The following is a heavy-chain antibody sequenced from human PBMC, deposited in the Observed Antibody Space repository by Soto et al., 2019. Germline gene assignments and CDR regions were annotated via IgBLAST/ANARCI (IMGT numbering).Heavy chain of an antibody. J-gene: IGHJ4*02. Sequence: QVQLQESGPGLVKPSETLSLTCTVSGGSVSSGRYYWSWIRQPPGKGLEWIGYIYYSGSTNYNPSLKSRVTISLDTSKNQFSLKLSSVTAADTAVYYCARTRGQGDYWRQGTLVTVSS. V-gene: IGHV4-61*01. CDR1: GGSVSSGRYY. CDR2: IYYSGST. CDR3: ARTRGQGDY. D-gene: IGHD3-10*01.